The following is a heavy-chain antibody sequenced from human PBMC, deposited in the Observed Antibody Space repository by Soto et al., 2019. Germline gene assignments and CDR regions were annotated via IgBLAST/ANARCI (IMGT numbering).Heavy chain of an antibody. CDR3: TTEYCSSTSCYIFDY. V-gene: IGHV3-15*01. CDR1: GFTFSNAW. CDR2: IKSKTDGGTT. D-gene: IGHD2-2*01. Sequence: GGSLRLSCAASGFTFSNAWMSWVRQAPGKGLEWVGRIKSKTDGGTTDYAAPVKGRFTISRDDSKNTLYLQMNSLKTEDTAVYYCTTEYCSSTSCYIFDYWGQGTLVTVSS. J-gene: IGHJ4*02.